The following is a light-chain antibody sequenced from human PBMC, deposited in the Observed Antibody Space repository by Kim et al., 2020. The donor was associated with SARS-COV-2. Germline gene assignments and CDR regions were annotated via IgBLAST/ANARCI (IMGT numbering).Light chain of an antibody. Sequence: VYPGERATLSGRASQSVSSNLAWYQQKPGQAPRLLIYGASNRATGIPARFSGSGCGTEFTLTISSLQSEDFAVYFCQQYNNWPPYTFGQGTKLEI. V-gene: IGKV3-15*01. CDR1: QSVSSN. CDR3: QQYNNWPPYT. J-gene: IGKJ2*01. CDR2: GAS.